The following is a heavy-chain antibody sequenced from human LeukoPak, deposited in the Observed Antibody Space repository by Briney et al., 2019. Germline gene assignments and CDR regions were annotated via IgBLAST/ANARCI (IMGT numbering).Heavy chain of an antibody. V-gene: IGHV3-48*01. CDR2: ISSSSSTI. J-gene: IGHJ4*02. CDR3: TRDSPPDY. CDR1: GFIFCTYS. Sequence: AGGPLRFSCAASGFIFCTYSLNWVGKAPGKGLEGVSYISSSSSTIDYADPVKDRFTISRDKAKNSLYLQMNSLRAEDTAINYCTRDSPPDYWGQGTLVTVSS.